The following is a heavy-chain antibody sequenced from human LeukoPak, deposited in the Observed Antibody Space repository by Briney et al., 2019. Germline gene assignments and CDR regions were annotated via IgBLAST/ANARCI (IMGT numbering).Heavy chain of an antibody. J-gene: IGHJ4*02. D-gene: IGHD3-22*01. CDR1: GGSFSGYY. CDR3: ARHPYYYDSSGYYKGGYYLGDRAFDY. Sequence: SETLSLTCAVYGGSFSGYYWSWIRQPPGKGLEWIGEINHSGSTNYNPSLKSRVTISVDTSKNQFSLKLSSVTAADTAVYYCARHPYYYDSSGYYKGGYYLGDRAFDYWGQGTLVTVSS. V-gene: IGHV4-34*01. CDR2: INHSGST.